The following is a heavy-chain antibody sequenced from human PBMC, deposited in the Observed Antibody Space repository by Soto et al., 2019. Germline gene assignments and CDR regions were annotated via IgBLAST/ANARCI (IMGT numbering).Heavy chain of an antibody. CDR3: ARVLYCSGGSCYWFDP. CDR1: GGSISSGDYY. CDR2: IYYSGST. J-gene: IGHJ5*02. Sequence: SETLSLTCTVSGGSISSGDYYWSWIRQPPGKGLEWIGYIYYSGSTYYNPSLKSRVTISVDTSKNQFSLKLSSVTAADTAVYYCARVLYCSGGSCYWFDPWGQGTLVTVSS. V-gene: IGHV4-30-4*01. D-gene: IGHD2-15*01.